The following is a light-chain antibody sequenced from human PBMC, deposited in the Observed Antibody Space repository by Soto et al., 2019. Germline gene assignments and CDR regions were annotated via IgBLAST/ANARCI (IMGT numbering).Light chain of an antibody. V-gene: IGLV4-69*01. CDR1: SGHSRYA. J-gene: IGLJ2*01. Sequence: QLVLTQSPSASASLGASVKLTCTLSSGHSRYAIAWHQQQPEKGPRYMMKLNTDGSHRKGDGIPDRFSGSSSGAEHYLTISSLQSEDEADYYCQTWDTGMVFGGGTKLTVL. CDR2: LNTDGSH. CDR3: QTWDTGMV.